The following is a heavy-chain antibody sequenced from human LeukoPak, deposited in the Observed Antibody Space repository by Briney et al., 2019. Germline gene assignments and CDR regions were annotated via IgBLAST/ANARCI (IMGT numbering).Heavy chain of an antibody. CDR2: INPNIGGT. CDR1: GGTFSSYA. CDR3: ARAYGTTTVTGGIDGEMDG. V-gene: IGHV1-2*02. J-gene: IGHJ6*01. Sequence: ASVKVSCKASGGTFSSYAISWVRQAPGQGLEWMGWINPNIGGTNYAQKFQGSVTMTRDTSTSTAYMELSSLRSDDTAVYYCARAYGTTTVTGGIDGEMDGWGKATTVTV. D-gene: IGHD4-17*01.